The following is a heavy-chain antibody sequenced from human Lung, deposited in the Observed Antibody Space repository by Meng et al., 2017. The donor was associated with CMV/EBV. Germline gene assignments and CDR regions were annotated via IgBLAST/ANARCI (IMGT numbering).Heavy chain of an antibody. CDR1: GFTFSTYD. Sequence: GXXRLSCTASGFTFSTYDFHWVRQPTGKGLEWVSSIGTVGDTYSIGSVKGRFIISREDAKNSVYLQMNGLRDGDTGLYYCARARSPTHFDYRGQGALVTVSS. V-gene: IGHV3-13*01. CDR2: IGTVGDT. J-gene: IGHJ4*02. CDR3: ARARSPTHFDY.